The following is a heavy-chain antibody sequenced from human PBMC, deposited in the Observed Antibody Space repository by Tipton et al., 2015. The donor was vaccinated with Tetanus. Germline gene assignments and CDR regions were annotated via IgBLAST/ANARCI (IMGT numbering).Heavy chain of an antibody. J-gene: IGHJ5*02. V-gene: IGHV4-30-4*01. CDR1: GGSISSGDYY. CDR3: AAGEAHNWFDP. CDR2: IYYSGCT. Sequence: TLSLTCTVSGGSISSGDYYWSWIRQPPGKGLEWIGCIYYSGCTYSNPSLKSRVTIPVDTSNNQFSLKLSSVTAADTAVYYCAAGEAHNWFDPWGQGTLVTVSS. D-gene: IGHD3-10*01.